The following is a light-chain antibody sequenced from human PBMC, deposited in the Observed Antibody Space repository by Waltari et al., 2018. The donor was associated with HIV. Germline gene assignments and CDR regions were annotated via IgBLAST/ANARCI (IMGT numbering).Light chain of an antibody. CDR1: AGALCAYDY. V-gene: IGLV2-14*01. Sequence: STLTQPASVSGSPGQSITISCTGTAGALCAYDYVSWYHPRPGKAHKLLIFEVHNRPSGVSNRFSGSKAGNTASLTISGLQAEDEADYFCSSYTSSSTLVFGPGTRVTFV. CDR2: EVH. J-gene: IGLJ1*01. CDR3: SSYTSSSTLV.